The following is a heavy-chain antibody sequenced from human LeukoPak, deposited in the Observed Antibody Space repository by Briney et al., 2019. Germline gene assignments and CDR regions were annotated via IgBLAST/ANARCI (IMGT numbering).Heavy chain of an antibody. Sequence: ASVKVSCKASGCSFTSYDINWVRQAPGQGFEWVGWMNPNSGNTGHAQEFQGRVTMTRDTSMSTAYMELSSLRYEDTAVYYCARGRGYDRTGYAYYFDFWGQGTLVTVSS. CDR2: MNPNSGNT. J-gene: IGHJ4*02. CDR1: GCSFTSYD. CDR3: ARGRGYDRTGYAYYFDF. D-gene: IGHD3-22*01. V-gene: IGHV1-8*01.